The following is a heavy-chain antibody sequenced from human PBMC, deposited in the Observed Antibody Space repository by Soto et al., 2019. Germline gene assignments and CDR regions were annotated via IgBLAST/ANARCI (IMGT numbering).Heavy chain of an antibody. V-gene: IGHV3-30*03. D-gene: IGHD1-1*01. Sequence: QVQLVESGGGVVQPGRSLRLSCAASGFTFSSYGMHWVRQAPGKGLEWVAVISYDGTNKYYADSVKGRFTISRDNSKNTLYLQMNSLRAEDTAVYYCAGGYGLTYFDYWGQGTTVTVSS. CDR1: GFTFSSYG. CDR3: AGGYGLTYFDY. CDR2: ISYDGTNK. J-gene: IGHJ4*03.